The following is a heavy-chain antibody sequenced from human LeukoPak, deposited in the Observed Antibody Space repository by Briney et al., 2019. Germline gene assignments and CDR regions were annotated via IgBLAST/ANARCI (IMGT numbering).Heavy chain of an antibody. D-gene: IGHD6-6*01. J-gene: IGHJ4*02. CDR1: GYTFSSYN. CDR2: MNPNSGNT. V-gene: IGHV1-8*02. CDR3: ARLPKYSRPLDY. Sequence: GASVKDSCKASGYTFSSYNINWVPQATGQGLEWMGWMNPNSGNTAYAQKFQGRVTMSRDTSISTAYMELSSLRSEDTAVYYCARLPKYSRPLDYWGQGTLVTVSS.